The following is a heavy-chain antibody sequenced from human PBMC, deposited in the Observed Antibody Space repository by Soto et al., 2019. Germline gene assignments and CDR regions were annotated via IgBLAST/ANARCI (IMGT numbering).Heavy chain of an antibody. J-gene: IGHJ4*02. CDR3: ARERRGTIFGVVPTYFDY. V-gene: IGHV4-31*03. Sequence: QVQLQESGPGLVKPSQTLSLTCTVSGGSISSGGYYWSWIRQHPGKGLEWIGYIYYSGSTYYNPSLKSRVTISVDTSENQFSLKLSSVTAADTAVYYCARERRGTIFGVVPTYFDYWGQGTLVTVSS. CDR1: GGSISSGGYY. D-gene: IGHD3-3*01. CDR2: IYYSGST.